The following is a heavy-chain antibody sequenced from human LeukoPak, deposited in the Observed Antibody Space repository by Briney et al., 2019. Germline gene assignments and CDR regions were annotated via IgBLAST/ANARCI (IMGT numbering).Heavy chain of an antibody. CDR1: GFTFSSYA. V-gene: IGHV3-23*01. CDR3: AKDHREQLGPFDY. J-gene: IGHJ4*02. Sequence: GGSLRLSCAASGFTFSSYAMSWVRQAPGKGLEWVSAISGSGGSTYYADSVKGRFTISRDNSKNTLYPQMYSLRAEDTAVYYCAKDHREQLGPFDYWGQGTLVTVSS. CDR2: ISGSGGST. D-gene: IGHD6-6*01.